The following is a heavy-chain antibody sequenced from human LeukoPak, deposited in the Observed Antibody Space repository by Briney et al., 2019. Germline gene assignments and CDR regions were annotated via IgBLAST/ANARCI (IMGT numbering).Heavy chain of an antibody. V-gene: IGHV3-15*01. J-gene: IGHJ4*02. CDR3: TTAKFCTNGVCSYYFDY. CDR2: IKSKTDGGTK. CDR1: GFTFGNAW. D-gene: IGHD2-8*01. Sequence: GGSLRLSCAASGFTFGNAWMSWVRQAQGKGLEWVGRIKSKTDGGTKDYDAPVKGRFTISRDDSKNTLYLQMNSLKTEDTAVYYCTTAKFCTNGVCSYYFDYWGQGTLVTVSS.